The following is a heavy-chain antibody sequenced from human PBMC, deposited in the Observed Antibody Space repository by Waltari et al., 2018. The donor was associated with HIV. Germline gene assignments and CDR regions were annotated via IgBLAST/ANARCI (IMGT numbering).Heavy chain of an antibody. Sequence: QVQLVQSGAEVKKPGSSLKVSCTASGATFLNSARNWVRQAPGQGLEWIGGIIPIFGTPTYAQTLRGRVTIAADESPGTAYMELRRLSSDDTAVYYCAIGTRPPEYNYPGMDVWGHRTSVTVS. CDR1: GATFLNSA. CDR3: AIGTRPPEYNYPGMDV. D-gene: IGHD6-6*01. V-gene: IGHV1-69*01. CDR2: IIPIFGTP. J-gene: IGHJ6*02.